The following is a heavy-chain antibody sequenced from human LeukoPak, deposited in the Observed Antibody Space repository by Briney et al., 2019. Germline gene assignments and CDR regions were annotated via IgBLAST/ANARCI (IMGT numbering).Heavy chain of an antibody. CDR1: GGSISTSSYY. CDR2: IFYSGST. V-gene: IGHV4-39*07. Sequence: SETLSLTCTVSGGSISTSSYYWGWVRQPPGKGLEWIGNIFYSGSTYYSPSLKSRVTISLDTSRNQFSLKLSSVTAADTAVYYCARERVVAAALSPFDYWGQGTLVTVSS. D-gene: IGHD6-13*01. CDR3: ARERVVAAALSPFDY. J-gene: IGHJ4*02.